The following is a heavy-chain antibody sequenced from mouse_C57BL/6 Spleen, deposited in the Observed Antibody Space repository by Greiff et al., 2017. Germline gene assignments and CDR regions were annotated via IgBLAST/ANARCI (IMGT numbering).Heavy chain of an antibody. D-gene: IGHD2-5*01. CDR3: ARGGVTTDWFAY. CDR1: GYTFTSSW. CDR2: INPSNGGT. Sequence: QVQLQQPGTELVKPGASVKLSCKASGYTFTSSWMHWVKQRPGQGLEWIGNINPSNGGTNYNEKFKSKATLTVDKSSSTAYMQLSSLTSEDSAVYYCARGGVTTDWFAYWGQGTLVTVSA. J-gene: IGHJ3*01. V-gene: IGHV1-53*01.